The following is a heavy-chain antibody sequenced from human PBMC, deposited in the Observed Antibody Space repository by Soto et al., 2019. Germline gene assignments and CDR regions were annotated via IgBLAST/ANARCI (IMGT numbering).Heavy chain of an antibody. CDR1: GGSFSHYT. Sequence: QLQLVQSGAEVKKPGSSVKVSCKVSGGSFSHYTISWVRQAPGQGLEWMGGIIPYFGTSNYAQKFQGRVKIPADEYTAYMEMSSLTADYTAVYYCARRGRANQPPKASSWFEPWGQGTLVTVSS. CDR3: ARRGRANQPPKASSWFEP. V-gene: IGHV1-69*01. CDR2: IIPYFGTS. J-gene: IGHJ5*02.